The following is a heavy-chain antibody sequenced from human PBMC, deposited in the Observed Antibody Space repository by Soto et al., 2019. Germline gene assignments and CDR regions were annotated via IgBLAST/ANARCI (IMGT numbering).Heavy chain of an antibody. Sequence: SETLSLTCTVSGGSISSSSYYWGWIRQPPGKGLEWIGSIYYSGSTYYNPSLKSRVTISVDTSKNQFSLKLSSVTAADTAVYYCARAGNCISTSCYVYYYYYGMDVWGQGTTVTVSS. CDR2: IYYSGST. D-gene: IGHD2-2*01. V-gene: IGHV4-39*01. CDR1: GGSISSSSYY. CDR3: ARAGNCISTSCYVYYYYYGMDV. J-gene: IGHJ6*02.